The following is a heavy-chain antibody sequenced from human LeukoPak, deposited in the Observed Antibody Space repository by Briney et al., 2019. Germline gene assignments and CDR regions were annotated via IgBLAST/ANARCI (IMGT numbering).Heavy chain of an antibody. CDR3: AKQMDV. V-gene: IGHV3-9*01. Sequence: PGGSLRLSCAASGFTFDDYAMYWVRQAPGKGLEWVSGITWNSGTIGYADSVKGRFTISRDNAKNSLYLQMDSLKTEDTALYYCAKQMDVWGKGTTVTVSS. J-gene: IGHJ6*04. CDR1: GFTFDDYA. CDR2: ITWNSGTI.